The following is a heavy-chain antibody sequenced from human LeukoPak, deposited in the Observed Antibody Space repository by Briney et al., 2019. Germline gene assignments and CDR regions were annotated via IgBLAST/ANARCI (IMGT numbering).Heavy chain of an antibody. Sequence: SETLSLTCAVYGGSFSGYYWSWIRQPPGKGLEWIGEIYHSGSTNYNPSLKSRVTISVDKSKNQFSLKLSSVTAADTAVYYCARDRAMVRGVKGSRDAFDIWGQGTMVTVSS. V-gene: IGHV4-34*01. CDR2: IYHSGST. CDR3: ARDRAMVRGVKGSRDAFDI. CDR1: GGSFSGYY. J-gene: IGHJ3*02. D-gene: IGHD3-10*01.